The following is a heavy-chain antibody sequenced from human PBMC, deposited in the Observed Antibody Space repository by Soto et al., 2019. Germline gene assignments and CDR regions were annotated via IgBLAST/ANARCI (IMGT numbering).Heavy chain of an antibody. V-gene: IGHV4-31*03. Sequence: QVQLQESGPGLVKPSQTLSLTCTVSGGSISSGGYYWRWIRQPPGKGLEWIGYIYYSGSTYYNPSLTMRVTISVDTSMNQFSLKLSSVTAADTAVYYCAREAAGRLNWFDPWGQGTLVTVSS. CDR1: GGSISSGGYY. J-gene: IGHJ5*02. CDR2: IYYSGST. D-gene: IGHD6-25*01. CDR3: AREAAGRLNWFDP.